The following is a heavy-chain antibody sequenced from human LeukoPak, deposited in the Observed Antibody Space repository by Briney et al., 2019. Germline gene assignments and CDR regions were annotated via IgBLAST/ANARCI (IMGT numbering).Heavy chain of an antibody. Sequence: GGSLRLSCAASGFTFSSYAMSWVRQAPGKGLEWVSAISGSGGSTYYADSVKGRFTISRDNSKNTLYLQMNSLRAEDTAVYYCAEEFTRGYSYGIDYWGQGTLVTVSS. CDR2: ISGSGGST. V-gene: IGHV3-23*01. CDR1: GFTFSSYA. J-gene: IGHJ4*02. D-gene: IGHD5-18*01. CDR3: AEEFTRGYSYGIDY.